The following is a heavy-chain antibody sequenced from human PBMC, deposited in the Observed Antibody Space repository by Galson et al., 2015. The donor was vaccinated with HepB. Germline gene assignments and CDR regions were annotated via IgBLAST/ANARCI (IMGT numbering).Heavy chain of an antibody. CDR3: ASNSASYPASDY. V-gene: IGHV1-69*02. CDR1: GGIFTSYT. Sequence: SVKVSCKASGGIFTSYTISWVRQAPGQGLEWMGRIIPILGIANYAQKFQGRVTITADKSTSTAYMELSSLRSEDTAVYYCASNSASYPASDYWGQGTLVTVSS. J-gene: IGHJ4*02. CDR2: IIPILGIA. D-gene: IGHD3-10*01.